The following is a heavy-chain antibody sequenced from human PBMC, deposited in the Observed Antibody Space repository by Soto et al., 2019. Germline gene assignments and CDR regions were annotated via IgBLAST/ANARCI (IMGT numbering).Heavy chain of an antibody. Sequence: SETLSLTCTVSGGTISSWYWSWIRQPPGKGLEWIGYIYYSGSTNCNPSLKSRVTISVDTSKNQFSLKLSSVTAADTAVYYCARGYRSAIDFWRQGTLVIVSA. V-gene: IGHV4-59*08. CDR3: ARGYRSAIDF. CDR1: GGTISSWY. J-gene: IGHJ4*02. CDR2: IYYSGST. D-gene: IGHD3-16*02.